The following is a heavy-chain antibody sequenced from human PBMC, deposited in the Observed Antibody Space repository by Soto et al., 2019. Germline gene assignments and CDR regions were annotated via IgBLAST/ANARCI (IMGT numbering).Heavy chain of an antibody. J-gene: IGHJ5*02. Sequence: SLTCTVSGDSIISSDFYWGWVRQPPGKGLEWIGSIFYLGSSYYNPSLKSRVTMSVDTSKNQFSLRLRSVTAADTALYFCARNSLELRKNNWFDHWGQGIMVTVTS. CDR2: IFYLGSS. D-gene: IGHD1-7*01. V-gene: IGHV4-39*01. CDR3: ARNSLELRKNNWFDH. CDR1: GDSIISSDFY.